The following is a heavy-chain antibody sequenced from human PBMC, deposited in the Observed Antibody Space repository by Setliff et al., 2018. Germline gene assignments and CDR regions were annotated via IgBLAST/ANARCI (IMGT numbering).Heavy chain of an antibody. J-gene: IGHJ5*02. CDR1: GGSFSNYA. CDR2: IIPIYGST. V-gene: IGHV1-69*13. Sequence: RASVKVSCKASGGSFSNYAIIWVRQAPGQGPEWMGGIIPIYGSTNNAEKFQGRVTFSADESMSTVYMELSSLTSADTALYYCARDALYDSNDRNSYYGNWLDPWGQGTLVTV. D-gene: IGHD3-22*01. CDR3: ARDALYDSNDRNSYYGNWLDP.